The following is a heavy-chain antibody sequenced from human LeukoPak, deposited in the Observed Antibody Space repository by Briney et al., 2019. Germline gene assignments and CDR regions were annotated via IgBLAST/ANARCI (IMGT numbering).Heavy chain of an antibody. CDR2: INSDGSSA. J-gene: IGHJ4*02. Sequence: TGGSLRLSCAASGFTFSSYWMHWVRQAPGKGLVWVSRINSDGSSASYADSVKGRFTISRDNAKNTLYLQMNSLRAEDTAVYYCHGHGRFGGLLWSWGQGTLVTVSS. D-gene: IGHD3-10*01. CDR1: GFTFSSYW. CDR3: HGHGRFGGLLWS. V-gene: IGHV3-74*01.